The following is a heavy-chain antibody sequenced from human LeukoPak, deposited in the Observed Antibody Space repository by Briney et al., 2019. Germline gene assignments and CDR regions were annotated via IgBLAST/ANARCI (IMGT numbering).Heavy chain of an antibody. CDR2: ISGSGDST. J-gene: IGHJ4*02. V-gene: IGHV3-23*01. D-gene: IGHD3-22*01. CDR3: AKDRDPTYYYDSSGYYSYFDY. Sequence: GGSLRLSCAASGFTFSSYAMSWVRQAPGKGLEWVSAISGSGDSTYYADSVKGRFTISRDNSKNTLYLQMISLRAEDTAVYYCAKDRDPTYYYDSSGYYSYFDYWGQGILVTVSS. CDR1: GFTFSSYA.